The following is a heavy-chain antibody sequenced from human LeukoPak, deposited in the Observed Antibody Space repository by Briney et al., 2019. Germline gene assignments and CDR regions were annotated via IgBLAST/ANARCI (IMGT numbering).Heavy chain of an antibody. Sequence: SVKVSCKASGGTFSSYAISWVRQAPGLGLEWMGGIIPIFGTANYAQKFQGRVTITADESTSTAYMELSSLRSEDTAVYYCARVAASYPYYYYMDVWGKGTTVTVSS. J-gene: IGHJ6*03. V-gene: IGHV1-69*13. D-gene: IGHD6-25*01. CDR2: IIPIFGTA. CDR1: GGTFSSYA. CDR3: ARVAASYPYYYYMDV.